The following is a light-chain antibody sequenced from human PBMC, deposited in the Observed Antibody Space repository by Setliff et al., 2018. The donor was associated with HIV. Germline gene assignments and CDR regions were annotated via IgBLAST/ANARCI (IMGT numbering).Light chain of an antibody. Sequence: QSALTQPASVSGSPGQSIIISCTGTSSDVGGYNYVSWYQQHPGKAPKLIIYEVTNRPSGVSDRFSGSKSVNTASLTISGLQTEDEADYYCNSYTTSGTRVFGTGTKVTV. CDR1: SSDVGGYNY. CDR3: NSYTTSGTRV. V-gene: IGLV2-14*01. CDR2: EVT. J-gene: IGLJ1*01.